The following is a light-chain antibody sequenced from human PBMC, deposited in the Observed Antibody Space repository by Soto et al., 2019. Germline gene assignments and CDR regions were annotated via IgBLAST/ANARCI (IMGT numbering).Light chain of an antibody. Sequence: EIVMTQSPATLSVSPGESATLSCRASQYIGSNLAWYQQKPGQAPRLLIYGASTRATGIPARFSGSGSGTEFTLTISSLQSEDSAVYYCEQYNNWPITFGQGTRLEIK. V-gene: IGKV3-15*01. CDR2: GAS. CDR1: QYIGSN. J-gene: IGKJ5*01. CDR3: EQYNNWPIT.